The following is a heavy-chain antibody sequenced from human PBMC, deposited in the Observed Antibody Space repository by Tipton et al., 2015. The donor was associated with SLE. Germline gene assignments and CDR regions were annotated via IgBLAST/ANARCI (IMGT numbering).Heavy chain of an antibody. CDR1: GGSFSGNY. CDR2: INHSGST. V-gene: IGHV4-34*01. CDR3: ARGLMGIQAFDI. Sequence: LRLSCAVYGGSFSGNYWSWIRQPPGKGLEWIGEINHSGSTNYNTSLNSRVTISLDTSKNQFSLQLNSVTAADTAVYYCARGLMGIQAFDIWGQGTMVTVSS. D-gene: IGHD7-27*01. J-gene: IGHJ3*02.